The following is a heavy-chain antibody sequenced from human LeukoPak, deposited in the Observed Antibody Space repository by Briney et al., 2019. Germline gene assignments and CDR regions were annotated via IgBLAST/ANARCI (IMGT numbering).Heavy chain of an antibody. V-gene: IGHV4-34*01. CDR1: GGSFSGYY. CDR3: ARRSTGATVTTGGFDY. D-gene: IGHD4-17*01. Sequence: SETLSLTCAVYGGSFSGYYWSWIRPPPGKGLEWIGEINHSGSTNYNPSLKSRVTISVDTSKNQFSLKLSSVTAADTAVYYCARRSTGATVTTGGFDYWGQGTLVTVSS. J-gene: IGHJ4*02. CDR2: INHSGST.